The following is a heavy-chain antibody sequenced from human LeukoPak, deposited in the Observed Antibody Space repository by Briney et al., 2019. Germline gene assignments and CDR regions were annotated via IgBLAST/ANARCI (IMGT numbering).Heavy chain of an antibody. CDR1: GGSISSGSYY. V-gene: IGHV4-61*02. J-gene: IGHJ4*02. Sequence: SQTLSLTCTVSGGSISSGSYYWTWIRQPAGKGLEWIGRIYTSGSTNYNPSLKSRVTMSVDTSKNQFSLKLSSVTAADTAVYYCASLVSFGSHNDYWGQGTLVTVSS. D-gene: IGHD2-8*01. CDR3: ASLVSFGSHNDY. CDR2: IYTSGST.